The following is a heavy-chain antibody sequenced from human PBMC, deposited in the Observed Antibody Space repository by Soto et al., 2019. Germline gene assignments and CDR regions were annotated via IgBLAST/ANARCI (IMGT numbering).Heavy chain of an antibody. V-gene: IGHV4-39*01. D-gene: IGHD6-19*01. Sequence: QLQLQESGPGLVKPSETLSLKCTVSGASISSSSYYWGWIRQPPGKGLEYIGSMYYSGSTYYNPHPESRPTRSADMSKNQCSLKLSSVTAADTAVYYCATLKGIAVAGIHYWGQGTLVTVSS. CDR1: GASISSSSYY. CDR3: ATLKGIAVAGIHY. CDR2: MYYSGST. J-gene: IGHJ4*02.